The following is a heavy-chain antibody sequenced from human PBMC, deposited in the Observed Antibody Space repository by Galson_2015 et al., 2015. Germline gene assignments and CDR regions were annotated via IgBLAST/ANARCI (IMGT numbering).Heavy chain of an antibody. V-gene: IGHV3-33*06. Sequence: SLRLSCAASGFTFRSYAMHWVRQAPGKGLEWVAVIWDDGSNEHYADSFHGRFTISRDNSKNTLYLQMNSLTPEDTAVYYCAKGKFNNDFWAGTADKGPFDYWGHGTLVTVSS. CDR1: GFTFRSYA. J-gene: IGHJ4*01. D-gene: IGHD3/OR15-3a*01. CDR2: IWDDGSNE. CDR3: AKGKFNNDFWAGTADKGPFDY.